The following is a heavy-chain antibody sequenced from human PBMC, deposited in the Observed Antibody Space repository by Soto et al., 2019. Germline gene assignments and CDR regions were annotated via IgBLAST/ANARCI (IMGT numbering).Heavy chain of an antibody. CDR1: GFTFDDYA. Sequence: GGSLRLSCAASGFTFDDYAMHWVRQAPGKGLEWVSGISWNSGSIGYADSVKGRFTISRDNAKNSLYLQMNSLRAEDTALYYCAKGGGTDCSSTSCYENYYYYMDVWGKGTTVTVSS. J-gene: IGHJ6*03. CDR2: ISWNSGSI. CDR3: AKGGGTDCSSTSCYENYYYYMDV. D-gene: IGHD2-2*01. V-gene: IGHV3-9*01.